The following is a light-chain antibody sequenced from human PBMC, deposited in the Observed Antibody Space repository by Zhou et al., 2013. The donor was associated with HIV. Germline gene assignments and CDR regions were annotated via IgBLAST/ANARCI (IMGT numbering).Light chain of an antibody. CDR1: QSITNY. V-gene: IGKV1-39*01. J-gene: IGKJ3*01. Sequence: DIQMTQSPSSLSASVGDRVTIPCRASQSITNYLNWYQQKPGIAPKLLIYSASTLQSGVPSRFSGSGSGTDFTLTISDLQPEDVATYYCQQAYIFPRTFGPGTKVDIK. CDR2: SAS. CDR3: QQAYIFPRT.